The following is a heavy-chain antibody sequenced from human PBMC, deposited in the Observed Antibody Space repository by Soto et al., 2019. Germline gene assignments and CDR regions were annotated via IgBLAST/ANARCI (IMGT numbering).Heavy chain of an antibody. Sequence: PXETLSLTCAVYGGSFSGYYWSWIRQPPGKGLEWIGEINHSGSTNYNPSLKSRVTISVDTSRNQFSLKLSSVTAADTAVYYCARGGGTEYCSSTSCYRSDYYYGMDVWGQGTTVTVSS. CDR2: INHSGST. CDR1: GGSFSGYY. CDR3: ARGGGTEYCSSTSCYRSDYYYGMDV. V-gene: IGHV4-34*01. J-gene: IGHJ6*02. D-gene: IGHD2-2*01.